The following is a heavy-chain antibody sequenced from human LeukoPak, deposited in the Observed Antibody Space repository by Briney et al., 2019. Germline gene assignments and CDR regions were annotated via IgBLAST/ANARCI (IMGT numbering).Heavy chain of an antibody. CDR1: GFTVSTDY. D-gene: IGHD2-2*02. Sequence: PGGSLRISCAASGFTVSTDYMNWVRQAPGKGLEWVSFLYSGGFTYYADSVKGRFSISRDSSKNRLYLQMDSLRAEDTAVYFCARIIVVVPSAIPDYGDYYFHSWGQGTLVTVTS. CDR3: ARIIVVVPSAIPDYGDYYFHS. CDR2: LYSGGFT. J-gene: IGHJ4*02. V-gene: IGHV3-66*02.